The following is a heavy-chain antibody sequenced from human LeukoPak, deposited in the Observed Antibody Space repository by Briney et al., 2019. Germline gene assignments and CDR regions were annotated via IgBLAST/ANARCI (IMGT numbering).Heavy chain of an antibody. CDR3: ARKQWVMYYFDS. J-gene: IGHJ4*02. CDR1: GGSISSYY. V-gene: IGHV4-59*08. Sequence: SETLSLTCTVSGGSISSYYWSWIRQPPGKGLEWIGYIYYSGSTNYNPSLKSRVTISVDTSKNQFSLKLSSVTAADTAVYYCARKQWVMYYFDSWGQGTLVTVSS. CDR2: IYYSGST. D-gene: IGHD6-19*01.